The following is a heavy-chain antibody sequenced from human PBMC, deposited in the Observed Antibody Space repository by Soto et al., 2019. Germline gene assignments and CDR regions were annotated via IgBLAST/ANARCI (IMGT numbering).Heavy chain of an antibody. CDR2: IIPIFGTA. J-gene: IGHJ4*02. Sequence: QVQLVQSGAEVKKPGSSVKVSCKASGGTFSSYAISWVRQAPGQGLEWMGGIIPIFGTANYAHKFQGRVTITADESTSTAYMELSSRRSDDTALYYCARDANHYYDSSGLFDYWGQGTLVTVSS. V-gene: IGHV1-69*01. CDR3: ARDANHYYDSSGLFDY. D-gene: IGHD3-22*01. CDR1: GGTFSSYA.